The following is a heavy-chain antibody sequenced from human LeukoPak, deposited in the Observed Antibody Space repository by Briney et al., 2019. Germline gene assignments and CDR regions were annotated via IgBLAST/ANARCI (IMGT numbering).Heavy chain of an antibody. J-gene: IGHJ4*02. CDR1: GYTFTDFY. CDR2: INPKSGGT. V-gene: IGHV1-2*02. CDR3: ARGRYSGSYYVDY. D-gene: IGHD1-26*01. Sequence: ASVKVSCKTSGYTFTDFYIHWVRQAPGQGLEWMGWINPKSGGTNSAQKFQGRVTMTRDTSLSTVYMDLSSLRSDDTAVYCCARGRYSGSYYVDYWGQGTLVTVSS.